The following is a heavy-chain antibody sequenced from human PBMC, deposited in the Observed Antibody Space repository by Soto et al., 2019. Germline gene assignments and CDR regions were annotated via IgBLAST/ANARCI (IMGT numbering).Heavy chain of an antibody. J-gene: IGHJ6*02. D-gene: IGHD3-16*01. CDR1: GFTFSRYW. CDR3: ASNYAYAEGYYWYGIDV. V-gene: IGHV3-74*01. Sequence: EVQLVESGGGLVLPGGSLRLSCAASGFTFSRYWMHWVRQAPGKGLVWVSRISSYGSDTHYADDVKGRFTISRDNAKNTLYLQMNSLRADDTAVYYCASNYAYAEGYYWYGIDVWGQGTTVTVSS. CDR2: ISSYGSDT.